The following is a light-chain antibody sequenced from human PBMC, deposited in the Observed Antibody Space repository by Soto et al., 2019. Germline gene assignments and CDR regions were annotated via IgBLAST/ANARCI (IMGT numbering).Light chain of an antibody. CDR1: QSVRSSF. V-gene: IGKV3D-20*02. J-gene: IGKJ5*01. Sequence: EIVMTQSPATLSVSPGERATLSCRASQSVRSSFLAWYQQKPGQAPSLLIYGASNRATGIPARFSGSGSGTDFTLTISRLESEDFAVYYCQQRSNWPITFGQGTRLEIK. CDR3: QQRSNWPIT. CDR2: GAS.